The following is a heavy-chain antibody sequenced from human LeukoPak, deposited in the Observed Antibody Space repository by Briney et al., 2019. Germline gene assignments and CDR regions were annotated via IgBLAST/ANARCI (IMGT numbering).Heavy chain of an antibody. CDR2: ISYDGSNK. CDR1: GFTFSSYA. Sequence: QTGGSLRLSCAASGFTFSSYAMHWVRQAPGKGLEWVAVISYDGSNKYYADSVKGRFTISRDNSKNTLYLQMNSLRAEDTAMYYCAKDFVTTLDYWGQGTLVTVSS. V-gene: IGHV3-30*04. D-gene: IGHD3-16*02. CDR3: AKDFVTTLDY. J-gene: IGHJ4*02.